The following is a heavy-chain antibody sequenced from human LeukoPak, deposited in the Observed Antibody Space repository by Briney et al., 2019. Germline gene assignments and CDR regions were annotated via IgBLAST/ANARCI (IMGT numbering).Heavy chain of an antibody. J-gene: IGHJ3*01. Sequence: GGSLRLSCAASGFTFSTSAMSWARQAPGKGLEWVSAITGGGDYTYYADSVKGRFTISRDNPKNAVCLQMISLRAEDTAVYYCAKGYRGIEAFDVWGQGTMVTVSS. CDR3: AKGYRGIEAFDV. D-gene: IGHD2-2*02. CDR1: GFTFSTSA. CDR2: ITGGGDYT. V-gene: IGHV3-23*01.